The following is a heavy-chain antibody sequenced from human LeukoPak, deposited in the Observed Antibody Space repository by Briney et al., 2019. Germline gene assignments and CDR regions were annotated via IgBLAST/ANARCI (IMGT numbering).Heavy chain of an antibody. V-gene: IGHV3-23*01. J-gene: IGHJ3*02. Sequence: GGSLRLSCAASGFTFSSYAMSWVRQAPGKGLEWVSAISGSGGSTYYADSVKGRFTISRDNSKNTLYLQMNSLRAEDTAVYYCARHYCSGGSCYPADALDIWGQGTMVTVSS. D-gene: IGHD2-15*01. CDR3: ARHYCSGGSCYPADALDI. CDR2: ISGSGGST. CDR1: GFTFSSYA.